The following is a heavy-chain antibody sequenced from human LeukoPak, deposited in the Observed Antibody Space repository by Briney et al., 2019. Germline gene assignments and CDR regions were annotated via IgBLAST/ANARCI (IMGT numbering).Heavy chain of an antibody. CDR1: GYTFTGSY. CDR3: ARDRDGGSAVAGND. J-gene: IGHJ4*02. D-gene: IGHD1-1*01. CDR2: ISPTTGGT. Sequence: GASVKVSCKASGYTFTGSYMHWVRQAPGQGLVWVGWISPTTGGTNYAQKFQGRVTMTRDASINTAYIELSRLRSDDTAVYYCARDRDGGSAVAGNDWGQGTLVTVSS. V-gene: IGHV1-2*02.